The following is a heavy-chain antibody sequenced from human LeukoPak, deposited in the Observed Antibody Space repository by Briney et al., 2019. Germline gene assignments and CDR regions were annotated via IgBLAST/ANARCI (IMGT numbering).Heavy chain of an antibody. V-gene: IGHV3-23*01. Sequence: GGSLRLSCAASGFTFSSYAMSWVRQAPGKGLEWVSAFSGSGGSTYYADSVKGRFTISRDNSKNTLYLQMNSLRAEDTAVYYCAKARQTSSWSNIIDYWGQGTLVTVSS. CDR2: FSGSGGST. J-gene: IGHJ4*02. D-gene: IGHD6-13*01. CDR3: AKARQTSSWSNIIDY. CDR1: GFTFSSYA.